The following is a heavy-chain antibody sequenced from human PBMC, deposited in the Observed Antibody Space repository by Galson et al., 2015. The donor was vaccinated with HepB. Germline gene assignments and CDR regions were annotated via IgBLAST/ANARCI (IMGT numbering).Heavy chain of an antibody. D-gene: IGHD2-21*02. CDR2: IYYSEST. CDR3: ARGGIGRGVTAADY. V-gene: IGHV4-61*01. Sequence: QVQLQESGPGLVKPSETLSLTCTVSGGSVSSGSYYWSWIRQPPGKGLEWIGYIYYSESTNYNPSLKSRVTISVDTSKNQFSLKLSSVTAADTAVYYCARGGIGRGVTAADYWGQGTLVTVSS. CDR1: GGSVSSGSYY. J-gene: IGHJ4*02.